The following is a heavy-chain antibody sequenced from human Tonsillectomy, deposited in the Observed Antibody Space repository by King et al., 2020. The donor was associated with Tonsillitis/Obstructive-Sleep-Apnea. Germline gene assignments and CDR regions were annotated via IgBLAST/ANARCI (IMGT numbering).Heavy chain of an antibody. CDR3: AIAGPMSAAGTFDP. CDR2: ISAYSGNT. J-gene: IGHJ5*02. CDR1: GYTFTSYG. V-gene: IGHV1-18*01. Sequence: VQLVESGAEVKNPGASVKVSCKASGYTFTSYGINWVRQAPGQGLEWMGWISAYSGNTNYAQKLQGRVSMTTDTSTNTAYMDLRSLRYDDTAVYYCAIAGPMSAAGTFDPWGQGTLVTVSS. D-gene: IGHD6-13*01.